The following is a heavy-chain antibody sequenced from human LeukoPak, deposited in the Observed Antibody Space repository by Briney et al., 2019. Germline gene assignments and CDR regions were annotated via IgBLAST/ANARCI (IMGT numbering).Heavy chain of an antibody. V-gene: IGHV3-11*01. CDR3: ARDKPVVAGTGHFGY. J-gene: IGHJ4*02. CDR1: GFTFSDYY. Sequence: GGSLRLSCAASGFTFSDYYMSWIRQAPGKGLEWVSYITSSGNYVYYTDSVKGRFTISRDNTQNSLYLQLNSLRAEDTAVYYCARDKPVVAGTGHFGYWGQGTLVTVSS. CDR2: ITSSGNYV. D-gene: IGHD6-19*01.